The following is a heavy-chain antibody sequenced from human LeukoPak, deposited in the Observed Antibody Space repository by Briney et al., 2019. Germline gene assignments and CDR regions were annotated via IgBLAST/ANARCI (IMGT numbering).Heavy chain of an antibody. D-gene: IGHD6-6*01. J-gene: IGHJ4*02. CDR1: GGSFSGYY. CDR2: INHSGST. V-gene: IGHV4-34*01. CDR3: ARGRGQYSSLSGPLGY. Sequence: SETLSLTCAVYGGSFSGYYWSWIRQPPGKGLEWIGEINHSGSTNYNPSLKSRVTISVDTSKNQFSLKLSSVTAADTAVYYCARGRGQYSSLSGPLGYSGQGTLVTVSS.